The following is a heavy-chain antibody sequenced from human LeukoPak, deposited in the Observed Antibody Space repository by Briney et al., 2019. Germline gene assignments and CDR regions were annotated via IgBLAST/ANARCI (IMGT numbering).Heavy chain of an antibody. CDR1: GFTFSSYS. CDR3: ARSGGSTVFYYMDV. Sequence: GGSLRLSCAASGFTFSSYSMNWVRQAPGKGLEWVSSISSSSSYIYYADSVKGRFTISRDNAKNSLYLQMNSLRAEDTAVYYCARSGGSTVFYYMDVWGKGTTVTVSS. D-gene: IGHD2-2*01. J-gene: IGHJ6*03. CDR2: ISSSSSYI. V-gene: IGHV3-21*01.